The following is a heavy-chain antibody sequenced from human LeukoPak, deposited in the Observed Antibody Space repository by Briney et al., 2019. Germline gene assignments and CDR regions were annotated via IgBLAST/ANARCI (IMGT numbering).Heavy chain of an antibody. CDR1: GFTFSSYE. CDR3: AKDLGDYDYVWSY. V-gene: IGHV3-48*03. Sequence: GGSLRLSCAASGFTFSSYEMNWVRQAPGKGLEWVSYISSSGSTIYYADSVKGRFTISRDNAKNSLYLQMNSLRAEDTAVYYCAKDLGDYDYVWSYWGQGTLVTVSS. J-gene: IGHJ4*02. CDR2: ISSSGSTI. D-gene: IGHD3-16*01.